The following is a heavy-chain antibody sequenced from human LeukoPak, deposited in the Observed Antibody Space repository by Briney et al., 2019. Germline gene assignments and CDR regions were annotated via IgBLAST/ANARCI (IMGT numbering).Heavy chain of an antibody. CDR2: ICGSGGCT. D-gene: IGHD6-19*01. V-gene: IGHV3-23*01. CDR1: GFTYNAYA. Sequence: GGSLRLSCAASGFTYNAYAIYWVRQAPGKGLEWVSGICGSGGCTYYADSVKGRFTISRDNSKNTVYLQMNSLTADDTAVYYCAKTTVGYSSGRYPGWPADCWGQGTLVTVSS. J-gene: IGHJ4*02. CDR3: AKTTVGYSSGRYPGWPADC.